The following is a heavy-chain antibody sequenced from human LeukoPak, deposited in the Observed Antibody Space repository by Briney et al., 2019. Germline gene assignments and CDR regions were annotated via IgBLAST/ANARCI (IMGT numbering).Heavy chain of an antibody. D-gene: IGHD1-14*01. J-gene: IGHJ4*02. CDR3: ARGVEPLAANTLAY. CDR1: GFTFSSYA. V-gene: IGHV3-30*14. Sequence: QPGRSLRLSCAASGFTFSSYAMHWVRQAPGKGLEWVAVISYDGSNKYYADSVKGRFTISRDNSKNTLYLEMNSLSPDDTAVYYCARGVEPLAANTLAYWGQGTLVTVSS. CDR2: ISYDGSNK.